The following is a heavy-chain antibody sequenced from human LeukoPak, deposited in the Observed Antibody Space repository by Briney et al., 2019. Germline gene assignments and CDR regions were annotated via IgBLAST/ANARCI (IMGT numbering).Heavy chain of an antibody. CDR1: GFSFRSYS. J-gene: IGHJ6*04. CDR2: ISGSSSTI. CDR3: AREMTIFV. Sequence: GGSLRLSCAASGFSFRSYSMNWVRQAPGKGLEWVSFISGSSSTIYYADSVKGRFTNSRDNAKNSLYLQMNSLRAEDTAVYYCAREMTIFVWGKGTTVTVSS. D-gene: IGHD3-3*01. V-gene: IGHV3-48*04.